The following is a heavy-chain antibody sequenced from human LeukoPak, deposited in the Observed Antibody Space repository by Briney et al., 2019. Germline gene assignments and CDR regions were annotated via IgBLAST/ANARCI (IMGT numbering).Heavy chain of an antibody. J-gene: IGHJ3*02. CDR2: IYYSGST. D-gene: IGHD6-13*01. V-gene: IGHV4-59*12. Sequence: PSETLSLTCTVCGGSISSYYWSWIRQPPGKGLEWIGYIYYSGSTFYNPCLKSRVAISLDTSKNHFSLKLSSVTAADTAAYYCARRPGPKGIAAAGFLFTFDIWGQGTMVTVSS. CDR1: GGSISSYY. CDR3: ARRPGPKGIAAAGFLFTFDI.